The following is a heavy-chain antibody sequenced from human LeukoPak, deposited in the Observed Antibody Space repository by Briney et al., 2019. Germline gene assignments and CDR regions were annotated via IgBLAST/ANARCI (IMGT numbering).Heavy chain of an antibody. J-gene: IGHJ4*02. Sequence: PSQTLSLTCTVSGGSIGSGDYYWNWIRQPPGKGLEWIGYIYDSGETYYNPSLKSRVIISLDTSKNQFYLRLSSVTASDTAVYYSARDRGVVIPFDYWGQGTPVTVSS. D-gene: IGHD2-2*01. CDR1: GGSIGSGDYY. V-gene: IGHV4-30-4*08. CDR2: IYDSGET. CDR3: ARDRGVVIPFDY.